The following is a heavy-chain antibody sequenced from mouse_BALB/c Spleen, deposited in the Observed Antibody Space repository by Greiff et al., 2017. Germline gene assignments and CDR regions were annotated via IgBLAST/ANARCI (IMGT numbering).Heavy chain of an antibody. Sequence: QVQLKESGPGLVAPSQSLSITCTVSGFSLTSYGVHWVRQPPGKGLEWLGVIWAGGSTNYNSALMSRLSISKDNSKSQVFLKMNSLQTDDTAMYYCARDVITGFAYWGQGTLVTVSA. V-gene: IGHV2-9*02. CDR2: IWAGGST. CDR1: GFSLTSYG. D-gene: IGHD2-4*01. CDR3: ARDVITGFAY. J-gene: IGHJ3*01.